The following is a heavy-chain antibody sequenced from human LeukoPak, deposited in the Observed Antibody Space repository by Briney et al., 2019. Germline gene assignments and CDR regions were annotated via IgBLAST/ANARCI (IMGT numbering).Heavy chain of an antibody. D-gene: IGHD2-15*01. CDR1: GYTFTSYG. CDR2: MNPNSGNT. V-gene: IGHV1-8*02. CDR3: ARGRRSRVAATTGYYYYMDV. Sequence: GASVKVSCKASGYTFTSYGISWVRQATGQGLEWMGWMNPNSGNTGYAQKFQGRVTMTRNTSISTAYMELSSLRSEDTAVYYCARGRRSRVAATTGYYYYMDVWGKGTTVTVSS. J-gene: IGHJ6*03.